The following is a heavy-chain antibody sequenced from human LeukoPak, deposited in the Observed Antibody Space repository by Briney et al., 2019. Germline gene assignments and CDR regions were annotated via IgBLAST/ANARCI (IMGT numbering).Heavy chain of an antibody. J-gene: IGHJ4*02. CDR1: GFTFSSYA. CDR3: ATLDYFDSSTYGDY. CDR2: ISGSGGST. V-gene: IGHV3-23*01. Sequence: GGSLRLSCAASGFTFSSYAMSWVRQAPGKGLEWVSAISGSGGSTYYADSVKGRFTISRDNSKNTLYLQMNSLRAEDTAVYYCATLDYFDSSTYGDYWGQGALVTVSS. D-gene: IGHD3-22*01.